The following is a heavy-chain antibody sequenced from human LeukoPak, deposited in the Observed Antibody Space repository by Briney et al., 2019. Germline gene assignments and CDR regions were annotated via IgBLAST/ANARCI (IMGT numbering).Heavy chain of an antibody. V-gene: IGHV4-61*02. Sequence: SETLSLTCTVSGGSITSGSYYWPCIRQPAGKGLEWVGRIHSSGSTNYNPSLNSRVTVSADTSNNQFSLKLSSVTAADTAIYYCATSASSGSNYFDPWGQGILVTVSS. D-gene: IGHD4/OR15-4a*01. CDR1: GGSITSGSYY. CDR2: IHSSGST. J-gene: IGHJ5*02. CDR3: ATSASSGSNYFDP.